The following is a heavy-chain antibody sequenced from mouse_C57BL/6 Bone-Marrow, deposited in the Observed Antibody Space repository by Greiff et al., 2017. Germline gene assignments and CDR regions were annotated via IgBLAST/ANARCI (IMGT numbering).Heavy chain of an antibody. CDR1: GYTFTSYW. CDR2: IHPNSGST. CDR3: AREGLYYSNYGDY. D-gene: IGHD2-5*01. Sequence: QVQLQQPGAELVKPGASVKLSCKASGYTFTSYWMHWVKQRPGQGLEWIGMIHPNSGSTNYNEKFKSKATLTVDTSSSTAYMQLSSLTSEDSAVYYCAREGLYYSNYGDYWGQGTTLTVSS. V-gene: IGHV1-64*01. J-gene: IGHJ2*01.